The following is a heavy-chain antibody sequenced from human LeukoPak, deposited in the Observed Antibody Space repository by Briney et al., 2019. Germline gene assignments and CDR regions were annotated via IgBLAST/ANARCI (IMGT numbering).Heavy chain of an antibody. CDR1: GYTFTSYY. CDR3: ARDLGQWLAAYYFDY. CDR2: INPSGGST. D-gene: IGHD6-19*01. V-gene: IGHV1-46*01. Sequence: ASVKVSCKASGYTFTSYYMHWVRQAPGQGLEWMGIINPSGGSTSYAQKFQGRVTMTRDTSTSTVYMELSSLRSEDTAVYYCARDLGQWLAAYYFDYWGQGTLVTVSS. J-gene: IGHJ4*02.